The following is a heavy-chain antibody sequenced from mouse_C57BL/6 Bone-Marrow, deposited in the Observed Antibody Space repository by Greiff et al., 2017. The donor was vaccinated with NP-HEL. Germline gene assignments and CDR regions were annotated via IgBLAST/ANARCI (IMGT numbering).Heavy chain of an antibody. Sequence: QVQLQQPGAELVMPGASVKLSCKASGYTFTSYWMHWVKQRPGQGLEWIGEIDPSDSYTNYNQKFKGKSTLTVDKSSSTAYMQLSSLTSEDSAVYYCARSGIRLYYAMDYWGQGTSVTVAS. D-gene: IGHD2-12*01. CDR3: ARSGIRLYYAMDY. J-gene: IGHJ4*01. CDR1: GYTFTSYW. CDR2: IDPSDSYT. V-gene: IGHV1-69*01.